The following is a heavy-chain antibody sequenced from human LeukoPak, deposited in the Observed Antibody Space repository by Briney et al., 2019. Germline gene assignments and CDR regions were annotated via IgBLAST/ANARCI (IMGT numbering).Heavy chain of an antibody. CDR1: GFTFSSYA. Sequence: PGGSLRLSCAASGFTFSSYAMHWVRQAPGKGLEWVAVISYDGSNKYYADSVKGRFTISRDNSKNTLYLQMNSLRAEDTAVYYCAREPNYGGNSMDVWGQGTTVTVSS. CDR2: ISYDGSNK. V-gene: IGHV3-30-3*01. CDR3: AREPNYGGNSMDV. J-gene: IGHJ6*02. D-gene: IGHD4-23*01.